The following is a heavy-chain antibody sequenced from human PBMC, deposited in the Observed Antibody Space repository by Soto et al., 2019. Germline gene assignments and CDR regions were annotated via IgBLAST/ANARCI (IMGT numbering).Heavy chain of an antibody. V-gene: IGHV3-30*04. Sequence: GGSLRLSCAASGFTFSRYAIHWVRQAPGKGLEWVAVISRDGTNKYYVDSMKGRFTISRDNSRNTLYLQMNSLRHEDAAVYYCARSRSGAVADSFDFWGQGTLVTVSS. J-gene: IGHJ4*02. D-gene: IGHD3-10*01. CDR2: ISRDGTNK. CDR1: GFTFSRYA. CDR3: ARSRSGAVADSFDF.